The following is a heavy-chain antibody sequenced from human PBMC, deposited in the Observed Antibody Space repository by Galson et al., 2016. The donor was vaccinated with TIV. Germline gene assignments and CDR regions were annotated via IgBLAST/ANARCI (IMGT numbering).Heavy chain of an antibody. CDR2: VDPEDGQT. Sequence: VKVSCKVSGYNFTDYYLHWMQQAPGKGFEWMGHVDPEDGQTKYAQKFQGRVTMSADTSTDTAYMELTSLRSEDTAIYFCTTVRLRGSGGMDVWGQGTTVIVSS. CDR1: GYNFTDYY. J-gene: IGHJ6*02. V-gene: IGHV1-69-2*01. CDR3: TTVRLRGSGGMDV. D-gene: IGHD2-8*01.